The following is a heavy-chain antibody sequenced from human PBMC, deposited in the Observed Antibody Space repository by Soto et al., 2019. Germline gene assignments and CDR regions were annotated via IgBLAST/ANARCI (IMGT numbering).Heavy chain of an antibody. J-gene: IGHJ5*02. CDR2: IYYSGST. Sequence: QVQLQESGPGLVKPSQTLSLTCTVSGGSISSGDYYWSWIRQPPGKGLEWIGYIYYSGSTYYNPSLESRVTLSVDTSKNQFSLKLSSVTAADTAVYYCARDQTTVTTRGYSWFDPWGQGTLVTVSS. CDR3: ARDQTTVTTRGYSWFDP. D-gene: IGHD4-4*01. CDR1: GGSISSGDYY. V-gene: IGHV4-30-4*01.